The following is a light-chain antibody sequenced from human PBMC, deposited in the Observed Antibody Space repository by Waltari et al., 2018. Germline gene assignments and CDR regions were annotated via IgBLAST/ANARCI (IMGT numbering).Light chain of an antibody. V-gene: IGLV3-21*01. CDR2: YDN. J-gene: IGLJ1*01. Sequence: SYVLTQPPSVSVAPGETARITCGGNNLESKSFHWYRQRPGQAPVVVISYDNDRAAGIPERFSGSNSGNTATLTISRVEAGDEADYYCQVWDANTDPGVFGTGTEVTVL. CDR1: NLESKS. CDR3: QVWDANTDPGV.